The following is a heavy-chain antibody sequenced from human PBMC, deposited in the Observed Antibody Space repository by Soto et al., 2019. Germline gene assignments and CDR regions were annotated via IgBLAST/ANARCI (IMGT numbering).Heavy chain of an antibody. Sequence: GSLRLSCAASGFTFSSYSMNWVRQAPGKGLEWVSSISSSSYIYYADSVKGRFTISRDNSKNTLYLQMNSLRAEDTAVYYCAQDQGSGWYVNYYYGMDVWGQGTTVTVSS. CDR1: GFTFSSYS. CDR3: AQDQGSGWYVNYYYGMDV. V-gene: IGHV3-21*04. D-gene: IGHD6-19*01. J-gene: IGHJ6*02. CDR2: ISSSSYI.